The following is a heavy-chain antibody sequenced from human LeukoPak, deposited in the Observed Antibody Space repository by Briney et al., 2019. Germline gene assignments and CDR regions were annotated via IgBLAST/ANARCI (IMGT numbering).Heavy chain of an antibody. CDR1: GGSISSYY. Sequence: PSETLSLTCTVSGGSISSYYWSWIRQPPGKGLEWIGYIYYSGSTNYNPSLKSRVTISVDTSKNQFSLKLSSVTAADTAVYYCARDSSYGTTHAFDIWGQGTMVTVSS. CDR3: ARDSSYGTTHAFDI. V-gene: IGHV4-59*01. J-gene: IGHJ3*02. CDR2: IYYSGST. D-gene: IGHD1-1*01.